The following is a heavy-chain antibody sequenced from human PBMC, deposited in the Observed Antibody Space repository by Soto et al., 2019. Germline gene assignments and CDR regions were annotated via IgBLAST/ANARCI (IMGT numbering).Heavy chain of an antibody. Sequence: ASVRVSFKASGYTFTTYNISWVRQAPGQGLEWMGGIIPIFGTANYAQKFQGRVTITADESTSTAYMELSSLRSEDTAVYYCARVSYSGSYRNYYGMDVWGQGTTVTVSS. V-gene: IGHV1-69*01. CDR2: IIPIFGTA. J-gene: IGHJ6*02. CDR3: ARVSYSGSYRNYYGMDV. CDR1: GYTFTTYN. D-gene: IGHD1-26*01.